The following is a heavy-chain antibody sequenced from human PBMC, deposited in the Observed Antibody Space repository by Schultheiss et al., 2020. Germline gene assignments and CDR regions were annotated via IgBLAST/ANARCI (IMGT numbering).Heavy chain of an antibody. CDR1: GYTFTSYY. CDR2: INPSGGST. CDR3: TTDPGSKWELLPPYYYGMDV. Sequence: ASVKVSCKASGYTFTSYYMHWVRQAPGQGLEWMGIINPSGGSTSYAQKFQGRVTMTRDTSTSTVYMELSSLRSEDTAVYYCTTDPGSKWELLPPYYYGMDVWGQGTTVTGYS. J-gene: IGHJ6*02. V-gene: IGHV1-46*01. D-gene: IGHD1-26*01.